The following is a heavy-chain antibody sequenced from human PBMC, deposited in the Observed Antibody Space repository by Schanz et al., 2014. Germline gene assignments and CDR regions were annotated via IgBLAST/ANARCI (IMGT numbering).Heavy chain of an antibody. Sequence: EVQLVESGGGLVQPGGSLRLSCAASGFTFSSYWMHWVRQVPGKGLVWVSRIKSDGSSTSYADSVKGRFTISRDNAKNTLYLQMNSLRAEDTAVYYCVRDSFFAFDYWGQGTLXTVSS. CDR2: IKSDGSST. J-gene: IGHJ4*02. CDR3: VRDSFFAFDY. V-gene: IGHV3-74*01. D-gene: IGHD3-3*01. CDR1: GFTFSSYW.